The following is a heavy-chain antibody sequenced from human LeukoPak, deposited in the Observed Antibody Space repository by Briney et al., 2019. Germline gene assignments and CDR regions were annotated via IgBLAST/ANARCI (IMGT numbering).Heavy chain of an antibody. CDR2: IYTSGNT. D-gene: IGHD3-22*01. CDR3: ARDRYYYDSSGTHYFDY. Sequence: PSETLSLTCTVSGGSVSSYYWSWIRQPAGKGLEYIGRIYTSGNTNYNPSLKSRVTMSVDPSKNQFSLKLSSVTAADTAVYYCARDRYYYDSSGTHYFDYWGQGTLVTVSS. CDR1: GGSVSSYY. J-gene: IGHJ4*02. V-gene: IGHV4-4*07.